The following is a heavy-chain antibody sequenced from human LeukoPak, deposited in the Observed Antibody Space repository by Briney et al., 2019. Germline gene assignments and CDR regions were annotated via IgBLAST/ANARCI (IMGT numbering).Heavy chain of an antibody. V-gene: IGHV4-59*01. D-gene: IGHD1-26*01. CDR2: IYYGGST. CDR3: ARSGLVGATLQAFDI. CDR1: GGSISSYY. Sequence: SETLSLTYTVSGGSISSYYWSWIRQPPGKGLEWIGYIYYGGSTNYNPSLKSRVTISVDTSKNQFSLKLSSVTAADTAVYYCARSGLVGATLQAFDIWGQGTMVTVSS. J-gene: IGHJ3*02.